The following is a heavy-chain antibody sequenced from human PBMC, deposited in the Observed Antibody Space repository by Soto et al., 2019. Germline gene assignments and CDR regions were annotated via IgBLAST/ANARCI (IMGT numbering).Heavy chain of an antibody. D-gene: IGHD6-13*01. CDR3: ARRAYSTEVLDY. Sequence: PGESLKISCEGSGYTFTSYWIAWVRQMPGKGLEWMGIIFPGDSDTRYNPSFQGQVTISADKSIRTAYLQWSSPKASDTALYYCARRAYSTEVLDYWGQGSPVIGSS. V-gene: IGHV5-51*01. CDR1: GYTFTSYW. CDR2: IFPGDSDT. J-gene: IGHJ4*02.